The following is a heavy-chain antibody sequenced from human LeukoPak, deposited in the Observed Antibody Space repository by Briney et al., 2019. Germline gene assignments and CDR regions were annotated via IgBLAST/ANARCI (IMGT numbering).Heavy chain of an antibody. V-gene: IGHV1-3*02. CDR2: SNAGNGNT. CDR3: ARDINDEQWLVFDY. D-gene: IGHD6-19*01. J-gene: IGHJ4*02. CDR1: GYTFTSYA. Sequence: ASVKVSCKASGYTFTSYAMHWVRQAPGQRLEWMGWSNAGNGNTKYSQEFQGRVTITRDTSASTAYMELSSLRAEDTAVYYCARDINDEQWLVFDYWGQGTLVTVSS.